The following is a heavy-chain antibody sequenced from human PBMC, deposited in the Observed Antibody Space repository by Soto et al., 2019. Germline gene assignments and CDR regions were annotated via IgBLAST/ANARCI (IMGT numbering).Heavy chain of an antibody. Sequence: SETLSLTCTVSGGSISSGGYYWSWIRQHPGKGLEWIGYIYYSGSTYYNPSLKSRVTISVDTSKNQFSLKLSSVTAADTAVYYCARDNKLYSSPIGYYYYYMDVWGKGTTVTVSS. CDR2: IYYSGST. CDR3: ARDNKLYSSPIGYYYYYMDV. V-gene: IGHV4-31*03. J-gene: IGHJ6*03. CDR1: GGSISSGGYY. D-gene: IGHD6-13*01.